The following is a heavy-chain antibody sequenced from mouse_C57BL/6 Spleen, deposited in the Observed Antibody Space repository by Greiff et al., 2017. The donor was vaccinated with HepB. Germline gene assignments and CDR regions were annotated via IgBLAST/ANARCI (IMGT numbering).Heavy chain of an antibody. CDR1: GYTFTDYE. Sequence: VKLQQSGAELVRPGASVTLSCKASGYTFTDYEMHWVKQTPVHGLEWIGAIDPETGGTAYNQKFKGKAILTADKSSSTAYMELRSLTSEDSAVYYCTRLGALFITTVVATDFDYWGQGTTLTVSS. D-gene: IGHD1-1*01. J-gene: IGHJ2*01. V-gene: IGHV1-15*01. CDR2: IDPETGGT. CDR3: TRLGALFITTVVATDFDY.